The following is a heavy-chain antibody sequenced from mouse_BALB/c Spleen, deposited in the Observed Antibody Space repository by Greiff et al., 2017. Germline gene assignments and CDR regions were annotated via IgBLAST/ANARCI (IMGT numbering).Heavy chain of an antibody. J-gene: IGHJ4*01. CDR1: GFTFSSYG. CDR3: ARGNSLYYAMDY. D-gene: IGHD2-1*01. Sequence: VQLKESGGDLVKPGGSLKLSCAASGFTFSSYGMSWVRQTPDKRLEWVATISSGGSYTYYPDSVKGRFTISRDNAKNTLYLQMSSLKSEDTAMYYCARGNSLYYAMDYWGQGTSVTVSS. V-gene: IGHV5-6*01. CDR2: ISSGGSYT.